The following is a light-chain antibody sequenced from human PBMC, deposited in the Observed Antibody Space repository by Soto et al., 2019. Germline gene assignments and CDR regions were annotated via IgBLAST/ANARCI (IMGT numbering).Light chain of an antibody. J-gene: IGKJ3*01. Sequence: EIVMTQPPATLSVSPGERATLSCRASQSVSSNLAWYQQKPGQAPRLLIYDASDRATGIPARFSGSGSGTDFTLTISRLEPEDFAVYYCQHYDNSPPSVTFGPGTKVDIK. CDR3: QHYDNSPPSVT. CDR1: QSVSSN. V-gene: IGKV3D-15*01. CDR2: DAS.